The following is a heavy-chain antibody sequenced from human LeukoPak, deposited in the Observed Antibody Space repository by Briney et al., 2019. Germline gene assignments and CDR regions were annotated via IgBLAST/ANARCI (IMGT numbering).Heavy chain of an antibody. V-gene: IGHV3-15*07. CDR1: GFTFSNAW. J-gene: IGHJ4*02. D-gene: IGHD4-17*01. CDR3: TTDQRGSDGDYLVY. CDR2: IKSKTDGGTT. Sequence: KSGGSLRLSCAASGFTFSNAWMNWVRQAPGKGLEWVGRIKSKTDGGTTDYAAPVKGRFTISRDDSKNTLYLQMNSLKTEDTAVYYCTTDQRGSDGDYLVYWGQGTLVTVSS.